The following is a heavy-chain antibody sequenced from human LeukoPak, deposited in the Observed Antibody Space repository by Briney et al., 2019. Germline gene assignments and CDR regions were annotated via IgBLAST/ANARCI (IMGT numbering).Heavy chain of an antibody. CDR1: GYTFTSYY. Sequence: ASVKVSCKASGYTFTSYYMHWVRQAPGQGLEWMGIINPSGGSTSYAQKFQGRVTMTRDTSTSTVYMELSSLRSDDTAVYYCARAGLTMVRGVTSYFDYWGQGTLVTVSS. CDR3: ARAGLTMVRGVTSYFDY. V-gene: IGHV1-46*01. CDR2: INPSGGST. D-gene: IGHD3-10*01. J-gene: IGHJ4*02.